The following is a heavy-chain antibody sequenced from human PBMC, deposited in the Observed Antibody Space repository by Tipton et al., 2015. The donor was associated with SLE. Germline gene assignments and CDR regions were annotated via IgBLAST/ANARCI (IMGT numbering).Heavy chain of an antibody. V-gene: IGHV1-69*05. CDR1: GGTFNNYA. D-gene: IGHD3-3*01. CDR3: ARGGSPISDDFSSGYHRPFDY. CDR2: LIPMFATR. Sequence: QSGAEVKKPASSVKVSCKAFGGTFNNYAIHWVRQAPGQGLEWMADLIPMFATRRYAQRFQGRLAITTDGSTSTAYMELSSLKFEDTAVYYCARGGSPISDDFSSGYHRPFDYWGQGTLVTVSS. J-gene: IGHJ4*02.